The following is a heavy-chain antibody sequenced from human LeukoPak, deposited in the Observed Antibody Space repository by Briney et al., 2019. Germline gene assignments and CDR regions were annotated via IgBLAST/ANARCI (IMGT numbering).Heavy chain of an antibody. CDR3: ARSSSQGFDYFDY. V-gene: IGHV3-7*01. J-gene: IGHJ4*02. Sequence: GGSLRLSCVASSFSFSDFLMSWVRQRPGKGLEWVATIKRFGSEKTYLDSVKGRFTISRDDSKSSLSLQMNNLGADDSGLYYCARSSSQGFDYFDYWGQGALVTVSS. D-gene: IGHD3-10*01. CDR2: IKRFGSEK. CDR1: SFSFSDFL.